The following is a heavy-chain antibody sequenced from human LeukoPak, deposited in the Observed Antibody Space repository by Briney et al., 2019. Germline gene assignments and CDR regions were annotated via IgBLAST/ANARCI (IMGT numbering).Heavy chain of an antibody. D-gene: IGHD6-13*01. V-gene: IGHV3-74*01. J-gene: IGHJ1*01. CDR1: GFTFSSYW. Sequence: AGGSLRLSCAASGFTFSSYWMHWIRQAPGKGLVWVSRINSDGSSTTYADSVKGRFTISRDNAKNTLYLQMNSLRAEDTAVYYSARGGSSWSGYFQHCGQGTLVTVSS. CDR3: ARGGSSWSGYFQH. CDR2: INSDGSST.